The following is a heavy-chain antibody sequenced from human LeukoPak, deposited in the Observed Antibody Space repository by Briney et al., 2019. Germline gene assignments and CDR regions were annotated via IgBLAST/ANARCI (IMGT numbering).Heavy chain of an antibody. Sequence: GGSLRLSCAASGFTFSSYAMSWVRQAPGKGLESVSAISGSGGSTYYADSVKGRFTISRDNSKNTLYLQMNSLRAEDTAVYYCAKDNIVLMVYAISFDYWGQGTLVTVSS. CDR3: AKDNIVLMVYAISFDY. D-gene: IGHD2-8*01. V-gene: IGHV3-23*01. CDR1: GFTFSSYA. J-gene: IGHJ4*02. CDR2: ISGSGGST.